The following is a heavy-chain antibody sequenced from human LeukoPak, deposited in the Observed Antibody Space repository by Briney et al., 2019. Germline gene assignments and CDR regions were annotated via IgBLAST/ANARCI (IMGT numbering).Heavy chain of an antibody. CDR2: IKQDGSEK. J-gene: IGHJ4*02. Sequence: GGSLRLSCVASAFTFSSYWMSWVRQAPGKGLEWVANIKQDGSEKYYVDSVKGRITISRDNAKNSLYLQMNSLRAEDTAVYYCTSVDSSGWYFWGQGTLVTVSS. D-gene: IGHD6-19*01. CDR1: AFTFSSYW. CDR3: TSVDSSGWYF. V-gene: IGHV3-7*03.